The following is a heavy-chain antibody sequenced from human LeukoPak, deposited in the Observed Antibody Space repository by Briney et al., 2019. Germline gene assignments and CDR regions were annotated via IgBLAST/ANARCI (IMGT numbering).Heavy chain of an antibody. V-gene: IGHV3-23*01. D-gene: IGHD3-16*01. CDR3: AKGYYDYVWGSYYFDY. J-gene: IGHJ4*02. CDR1: GFTFSSYA. CDR2: SSGSGGST. Sequence: SGGSLRLSCAASGFTFSSYAMSWVRQAPGKGLELVSASSGSGGSTYYADSVKGRFTISRDNSRDTLYLQMNSLRAEDTAVYYCAKGYYDYVWGSYYFDYWGQGTLVTVSS.